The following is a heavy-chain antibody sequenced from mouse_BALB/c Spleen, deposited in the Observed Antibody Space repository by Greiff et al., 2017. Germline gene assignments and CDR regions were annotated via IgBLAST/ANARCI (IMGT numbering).Heavy chain of an antibody. Sequence: EVKLMESGGGLVQPGGSLRLSCATSGFTFTDYYMSWVRQPPGKALEWLGFIRNKANGYTTEYSASVKGRFTITRDNSQSILYLQMNTLRAEDSATYSCTRDIGDYGNYGAWVAYWGQGTLVTVSA. CDR2: IRNKANGYTT. CDR1: GFTFTDYY. D-gene: IGHD2-1*01. J-gene: IGHJ3*01. CDR3: TRDIGDYGNYGAWVAY. V-gene: IGHV7-3*02.